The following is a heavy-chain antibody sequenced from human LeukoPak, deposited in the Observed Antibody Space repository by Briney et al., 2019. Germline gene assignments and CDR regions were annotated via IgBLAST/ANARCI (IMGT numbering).Heavy chain of an antibody. CDR3: AIYSDTYYFGH. CDR1: GYSFTSSW. V-gene: IGHV5-51*01. CDR2: IYPGDSDT. J-gene: IGHJ4*02. D-gene: IGHD1-26*01. Sequence: GESLKISCQGSGYSFTSSWIGWVRQMPGKGLEWMGIIYPGDSDTRYSPSFQGQVTISADKSISTAYLQWSSLKASDTAMYYCAIYSDTYYFGHWGQGTLVTVSS.